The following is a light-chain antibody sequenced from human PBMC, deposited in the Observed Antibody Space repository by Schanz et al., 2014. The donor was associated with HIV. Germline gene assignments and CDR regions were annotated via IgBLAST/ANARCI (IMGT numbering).Light chain of an antibody. Sequence: QSVLTQPPSASGTPGQRVTMSCSASSSNTATNAVNWYQQLPGTALKLLIYATYNRPSGVPDRFSGSSSGTSASLAISGLQSEDESDFFCATWDDSLDGWVFGGGTKLTVL. CDR2: ATY. J-gene: IGLJ3*02. CDR3: ATWDDSLDGWV. V-gene: IGLV1-44*01. CDR1: SSNTATNA.